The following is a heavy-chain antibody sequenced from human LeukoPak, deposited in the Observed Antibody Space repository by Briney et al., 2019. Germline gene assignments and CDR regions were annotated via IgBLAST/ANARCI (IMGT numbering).Heavy chain of an antibody. J-gene: IGHJ4*02. Sequence: GGSLRLSCAASGFTFSSYAMHWVRQAPGKGLEYVSAISSNGGSTYYANSVKGRFTISRDNSKNTLYLQMNSLRAEDTAVYYCAKDLVDIAAYTADYWGQGTLVTVSS. CDR2: ISSNGGST. CDR1: GFTFSSYA. CDR3: AKDLVDIAAYTADY. D-gene: IGHD5-12*01. V-gene: IGHV3-64*01.